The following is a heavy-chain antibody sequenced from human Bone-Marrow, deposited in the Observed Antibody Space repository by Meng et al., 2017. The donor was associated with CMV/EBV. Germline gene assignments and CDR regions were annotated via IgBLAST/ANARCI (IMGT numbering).Heavy chain of an antibody. D-gene: IGHD2-15*01. CDR1: GFTFSSYW. CDR2: INSDGSST. J-gene: IGHJ4*02. Sequence: GGSMRITCAASGFTFSSYWMYWVRQAPGKGLVWVSRINSDGSSTSYADSVKGRFTISRDNAKNTLYLQMNSLRAEDTAVYYCARVVVSRAPYFDFWGQGTLVTVSS. CDR3: ARVVVSRAPYFDF. V-gene: IGHV3-74*01.